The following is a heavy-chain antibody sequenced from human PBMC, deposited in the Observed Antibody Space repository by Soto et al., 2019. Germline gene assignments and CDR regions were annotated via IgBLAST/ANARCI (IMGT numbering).Heavy chain of an antibody. CDR2: ISCDGRSK. Sequence: QVHLVESGGGVVQPGRSLRLSCAASGFMFSSNGMHWVRQAPGKGLEWVAVISCDGRSKYYADSVKGRFTISRDNSKNTLYLQISSLKAEDTAVYYCAKGGYDSNWFNPGDSWGQGTLVTVSS. D-gene: IGHD3-22*01. CDR3: AKGGYDSNWFNPGDS. CDR1: GFMFSSNG. J-gene: IGHJ4*02. V-gene: IGHV3-30*18.